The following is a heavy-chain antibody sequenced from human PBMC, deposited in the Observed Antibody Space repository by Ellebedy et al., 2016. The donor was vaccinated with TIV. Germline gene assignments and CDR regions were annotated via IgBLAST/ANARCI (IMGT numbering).Heavy chain of an antibody. Sequence: GGSLRLSCAASGFTFSNYAMSWVRQAPGKGLEWVAAVIASGGDTYYADSVKGRFIISRDNSKNTLHLQMNSLRAEDTAVYYCAKETVVRQDWFDPWGQGTLVTVSS. CDR3: AKETVVRQDWFDP. D-gene: IGHD4-23*01. CDR1: GFTFSNYA. J-gene: IGHJ5*02. CDR2: VIASGGDT. V-gene: IGHV3-23*01.